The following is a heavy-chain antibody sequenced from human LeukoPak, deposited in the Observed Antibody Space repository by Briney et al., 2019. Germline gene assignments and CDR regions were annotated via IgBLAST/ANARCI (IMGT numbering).Heavy chain of an antibody. CDR3: ARDRVDGYNYYFDY. D-gene: IGHD5-24*01. J-gene: IGHJ4*02. CDR1: GGSVSNDSCY. V-gene: IGHV4-61*01. Sequence: PSDSLSLTCTVSGGSVSNDSCYWSWLRQPPGKGLDWIRYIYYSGSTNYNPSLKSRVTISVDTSRNQFSLKLSSVTAADTAVYYCARDRVDGYNYYFDYWGQGTLVTVSS. CDR2: IYYSGST.